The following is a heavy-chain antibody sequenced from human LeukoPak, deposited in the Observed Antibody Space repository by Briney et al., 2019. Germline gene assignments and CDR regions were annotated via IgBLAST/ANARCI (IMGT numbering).Heavy chain of an antibody. CDR3: ARVQGHPPNGLDV. CDR1: GFTFSAFW. Sequence: GGSLRLSCAASGFTFSAFWMHWVRQAPGKGLVWVSRINSDDSRTTYADSVKGRFTISRDNAKNTLYLQMNSLRAEDTAVYYCARVQGHPPNGLDVWGQGTMVTVSS. D-gene: IGHD2-8*01. J-gene: IGHJ3*01. V-gene: IGHV3-74*01. CDR2: INSDDSRT.